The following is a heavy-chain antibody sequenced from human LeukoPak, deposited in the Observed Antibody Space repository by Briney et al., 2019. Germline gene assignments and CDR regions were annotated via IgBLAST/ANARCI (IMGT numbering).Heavy chain of an antibody. CDR2: ISSSGSTI. J-gene: IGHJ5*02. CDR3: ARGGYKAAWFDP. Sequence: SGGSLRLSCAASGFTFSSYEMNWVRQAPGKGLEWVSYISSSGSTIYYADSVKGRFTISRDNAKNSLYLQMNSLRAEDTAVYYCARGGYKAAWFDPWGQGTLVTVSS. CDR1: GFTFSSYE. D-gene: IGHD1-14*01. V-gene: IGHV3-48*03.